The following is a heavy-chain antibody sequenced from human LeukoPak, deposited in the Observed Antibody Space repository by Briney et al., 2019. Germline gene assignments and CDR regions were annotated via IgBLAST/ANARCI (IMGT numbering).Heavy chain of an antibody. Sequence: GGSLRLSCAASGFTFSDYWMSWMRQAPGKGLEWVANTKYDGDEEYYVDSVKGRFTISRDNAKNSLYLQLNSLRVEDTAVYYCKSGGAAPGSFDNWGQGTLVTVSP. J-gene: IGHJ4*02. D-gene: IGHD6-13*01. CDR1: GFTFSDYW. CDR2: TKYDGDEE. CDR3: KSGGAAPGSFDN. V-gene: IGHV3-7*01.